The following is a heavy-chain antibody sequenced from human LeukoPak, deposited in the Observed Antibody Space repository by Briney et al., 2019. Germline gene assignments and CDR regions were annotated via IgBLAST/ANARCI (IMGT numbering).Heavy chain of an antibody. D-gene: IGHD3-10*01. CDR3: AITMVRGGNDY. Sequence: ETLSLTCAVYGGSFSGYYWSWVRQAPGKGLEWVSSISSSSSYIYYADSVKGRFTISRDNAKNSLYLQMNSLRAEDTAVYYCAITMVRGGNDYWGQGTLVTVSS. CDR1: GGSFSGYY. V-gene: IGHV3-21*01. CDR2: ISSSSSYI. J-gene: IGHJ4*02.